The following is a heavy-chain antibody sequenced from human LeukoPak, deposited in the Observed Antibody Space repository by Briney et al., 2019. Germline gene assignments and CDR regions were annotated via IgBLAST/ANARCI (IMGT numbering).Heavy chain of an antibody. Sequence: SETLSLTCAVYGGSFSGYYWSWIRQPPGKGLKWIGEINHSGSTNYNPSLKSRVTISVDTSKNQFSLKLSSVTAADTAVYYCARGGIQWFGELLAAFDIWGQGTMVTVSS. V-gene: IGHV4-34*01. CDR1: GGSFSGYY. CDR3: ARGGIQWFGELLAAFDI. J-gene: IGHJ3*02. D-gene: IGHD3-10*01. CDR2: INHSGST.